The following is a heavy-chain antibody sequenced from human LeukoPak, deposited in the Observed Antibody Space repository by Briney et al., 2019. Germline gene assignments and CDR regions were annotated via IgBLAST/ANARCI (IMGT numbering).Heavy chain of an antibody. CDR3: ARMIFGIVVVPAAMNY. CDR1: GFTFSSYA. Sequence: PGGSLRLSCAASGFTFSSYAMHWVRQAPGKGLEWVAVISYDGSNKYYADSVKGRFTISRDNSKNTLYLQMNSLRAEDTAVYYCARMIFGIVVVPAAMNYWGQGTLVTVSS. CDR2: ISYDGSNK. V-gene: IGHV3-30-3*01. J-gene: IGHJ4*02. D-gene: IGHD2-2*01.